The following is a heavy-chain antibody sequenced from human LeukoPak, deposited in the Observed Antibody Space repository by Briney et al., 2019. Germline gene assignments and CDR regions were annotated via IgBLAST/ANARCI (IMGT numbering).Heavy chain of an antibody. CDR3: ARDDTVTKGLAFDY. D-gene: IGHD4-17*01. Sequence: GASVKVCCKASGGTFSSYAISWVRQAPGQGLEWMGGIIPIFGTANYAQKFQGRVTITTDESTSTAYMELSSLRPEDTAVYYCARDDTVTKGLAFDYWGQGTLVTVSS. V-gene: IGHV1-69*05. J-gene: IGHJ4*02. CDR1: GGTFSSYA. CDR2: IIPIFGTA.